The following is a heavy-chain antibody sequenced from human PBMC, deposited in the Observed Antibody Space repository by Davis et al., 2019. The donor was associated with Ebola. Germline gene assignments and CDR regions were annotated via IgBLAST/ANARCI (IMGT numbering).Heavy chain of an antibody. J-gene: IGHJ4*02. CDR1: GYRFTSYC. CDR2: ISGYNGKT. CDR3: ARADPGDPEDY. V-gene: IGHV1-18*01. Sequence: ASVKVSCKASGYRFTSYCIAWVRQAPGQGLEWMGWISGYNGKTDYAQIVQGRVSMTVDPSTSTAYMELRSLRSDDTGLYFCARADPGDPEDYWGQGTVVTVSS.